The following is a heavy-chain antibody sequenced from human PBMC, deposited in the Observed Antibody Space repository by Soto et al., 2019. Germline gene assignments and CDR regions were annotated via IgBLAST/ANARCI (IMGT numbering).Heavy chain of an antibody. Sequence: QVQLVQSGAEVKKPGSSVKVSCKASGGTFSSYTISWVRQAPGQGLEWMGRIIPILGIANYAQKFQGRVTITADKSTSTAYMELSSLRSEDTAVYYCARGREGSWYIPTRADYYYGMDVWGQGTTVTVSS. CDR1: GGTFSSYT. D-gene: IGHD6-13*01. J-gene: IGHJ6*02. CDR2: IIPILGIA. CDR3: ARGREGSWYIPTRADYYYGMDV. V-gene: IGHV1-69*02.